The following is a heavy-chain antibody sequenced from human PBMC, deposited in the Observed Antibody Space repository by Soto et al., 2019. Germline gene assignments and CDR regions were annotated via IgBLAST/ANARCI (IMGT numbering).Heavy chain of an antibody. J-gene: IGHJ4*01. CDR3: AKDAYLLPSTGCFDY. CDR2: ISGSGGTS. V-gene: IGHV3-23*01. CDR1: GFTFNNYA. Sequence: GGSLRLSCAASGFTFNNYALSWVRQAPGRGLEWVSAISGSGGTSHYADSVKGRFTISRYNSKNTLYLQMNSLRPEETAVYYCAKDAYLLPSTGCFDYWGHGTLVTVSS. D-gene: IGHD6-19*01.